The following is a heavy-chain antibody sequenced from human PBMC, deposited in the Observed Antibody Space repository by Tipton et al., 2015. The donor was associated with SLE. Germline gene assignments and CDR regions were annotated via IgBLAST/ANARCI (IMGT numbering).Heavy chain of an antibody. J-gene: IGHJ1*01. Sequence: SLRLSCAASGFTVSSNYMSWVRQAPGKGLEWVSVIYSGGSKYYADSVKGRFTISRDNSKNTLYLQMNCLRAEDTAVYYCARSLISKERYDSYFQHWGQGTLVTVSS. CDR1: GFTVSSNY. CDR3: ARSLISKERYDSYFQH. CDR2: IYSGGSK. V-gene: IGHV3-53*05. D-gene: IGHD3-3*01.